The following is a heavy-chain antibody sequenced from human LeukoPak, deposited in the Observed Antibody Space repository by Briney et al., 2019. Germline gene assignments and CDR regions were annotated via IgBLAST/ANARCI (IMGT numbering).Heavy chain of an antibody. V-gene: IGHV3-30*02. Sequence: PGGSLRLSCAASGFTFSSYGMHWVRQAPGKGLEWVAFIRYDGSDKYYADSVKGRFTISRDNSKNTLYLQMNSLRAEDTAVYYCAKYSSSWGYFQHWGQGALVTVSP. CDR3: AKYSSSWGYFQH. CDR2: IRYDGSDK. CDR1: GFTFSSYG. D-gene: IGHD6-13*01. J-gene: IGHJ1*01.